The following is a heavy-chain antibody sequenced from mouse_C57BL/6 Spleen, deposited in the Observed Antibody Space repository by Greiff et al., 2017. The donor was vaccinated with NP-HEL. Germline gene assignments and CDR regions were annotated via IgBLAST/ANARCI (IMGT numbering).Heavy chain of an antibody. V-gene: IGHV1-15*01. CDR2: IDPETGGT. D-gene: IGHD2-3*01. J-gene: IGHJ2*01. Sequence: QVQLQQSGAELVRPGASVTLSCKASGYTFTDYEMHWVKQTPVHGLEWIGAIDPETGGTAYNQKFKGKAILTADKSSSTAYMELRSLTSEDSAVYYCTRRDDGYPDYWGQGTTLTVSS. CDR1: GYTFTDYE. CDR3: TRRDDGYPDY.